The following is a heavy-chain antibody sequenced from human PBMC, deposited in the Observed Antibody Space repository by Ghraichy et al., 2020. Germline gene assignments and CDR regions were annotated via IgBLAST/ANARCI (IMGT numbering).Heavy chain of an antibody. Sequence: SVKVSCKASEGTFSSYAISWVRQAPGQGLEWMGGIIPIFGTANYAQKFQGRVTITADESTSTAYMELSSLRSEDTAVYYCASPTLGPAAPYYDYIWGSYRYGDAFDIWGQGTMVTVSS. CDR1: EGTFSSYA. D-gene: IGHD3-16*02. V-gene: IGHV1-69*13. CDR2: IIPIFGTA. J-gene: IGHJ3*02. CDR3: ASPTLGPAAPYYDYIWGSYRYGDAFDI.